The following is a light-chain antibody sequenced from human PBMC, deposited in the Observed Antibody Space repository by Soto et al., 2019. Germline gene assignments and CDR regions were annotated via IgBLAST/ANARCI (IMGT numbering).Light chain of an antibody. CDR3: GTWDTSLRAVV. CDR1: GSNIGSSY. J-gene: IGLJ2*01. Sequence: QSVLTQPPSVSAAPGQKVTISCSGSGSNIGSSYVSWYQQLPKTAPKLLIYDNTERPSGIPDRFSGSKSGTSVTLDITGLQTGDEADYYCGTWDTSLRAVVFGGGTKLTVL. V-gene: IGLV1-51*01. CDR2: DNT.